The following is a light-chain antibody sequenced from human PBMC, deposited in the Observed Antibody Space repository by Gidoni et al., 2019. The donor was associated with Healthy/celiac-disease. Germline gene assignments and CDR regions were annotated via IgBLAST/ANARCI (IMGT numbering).Light chain of an antibody. CDR1: QSGSSN. CDR3: QQYNNWHPLT. CDR2: GAS. V-gene: IGKV3-15*01. J-gene: IGKJ4*01. Sequence: EIVMTQSPATLSLSPGERATLSCRASQSGSSNLAWYQQKPGQAPRLLIYGASTRATGIPARFSGSGSGTELTLTISSLQSEDFAVYYCQQYNNWHPLTFGGGTKVEIK.